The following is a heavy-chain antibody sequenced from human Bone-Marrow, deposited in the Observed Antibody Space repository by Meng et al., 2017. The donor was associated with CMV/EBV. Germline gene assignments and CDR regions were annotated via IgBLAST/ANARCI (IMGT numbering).Heavy chain of an antibody. CDR2: ISAGGAST. CDR3: AKDSRRGVTTSFDY. Sequence: GESLKISCAASGFTFNSNAMSWVRQAPGKGLEGVSVISAGGASTHYGDSVKGRFTISRDNSKNTLYLQMNSLRAEDTAVYYCAKDSRRGVTTSFDYWGQGTLVTVSS. CDR1: GFTFNSNA. D-gene: IGHD4-17*01. J-gene: IGHJ4*02. V-gene: IGHV3-23*01.